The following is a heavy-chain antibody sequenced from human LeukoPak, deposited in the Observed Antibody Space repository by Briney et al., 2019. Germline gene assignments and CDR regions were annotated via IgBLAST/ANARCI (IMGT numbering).Heavy chain of an antibody. Sequence: ASVKVSCKASGYTFTGYYIHWVRQAPGQGLEWMGIINPGGGSTTYAQKFQGRVTMTRDTSTSTVYMELSSLRSEDTAIYYCARGGDNSYFDYWGQGTLVTVSS. CDR3: ARGGDNSYFDY. CDR1: GYTFTGYY. D-gene: IGHD4-23*01. CDR2: INPGGGST. V-gene: IGHV1-46*01. J-gene: IGHJ4*02.